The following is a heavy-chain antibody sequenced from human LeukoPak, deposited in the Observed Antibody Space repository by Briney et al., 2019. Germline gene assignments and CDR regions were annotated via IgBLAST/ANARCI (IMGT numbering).Heavy chain of an antibody. Sequence: SETLSLTCAVYGGPFSGYNWNWIRQPPGKGPEWIGEINHSGSTNYDPSLRSRVTISVDTSKNQFSLNLYSVTAADTAVYYCARGFDYGDYGQKGIDVWGQGTTVTVSS. V-gene: IGHV4-34*01. CDR1: GGPFSGYN. CDR3: ARGFDYGDYGQKGIDV. J-gene: IGHJ6*02. D-gene: IGHD4-17*01. CDR2: INHSGST.